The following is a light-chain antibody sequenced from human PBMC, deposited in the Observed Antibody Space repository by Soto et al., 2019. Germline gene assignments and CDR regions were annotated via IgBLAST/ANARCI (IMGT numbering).Light chain of an antibody. CDR2: GAS. V-gene: IGKV3-15*01. CDR1: QSVSSD. CDR3: QLYVSSPMYT. J-gene: IGKJ5*01. Sequence: EIVMTQSPATLSVSPGGIATLSCRASQSVSSDLAWYQQKPGQAPRLLIYGASTRATGIPARFSGSGSVTDFTLTISRLEPDDFAVYFCQLYVSSPMYTFGQGTRLEI.